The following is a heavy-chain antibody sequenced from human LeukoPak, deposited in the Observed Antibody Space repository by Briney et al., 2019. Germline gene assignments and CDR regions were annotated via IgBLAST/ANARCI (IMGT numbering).Heavy chain of an antibody. J-gene: IGHJ4*02. Sequence: PGGSLRLSCAASGFTFSSYAMHWVRQAPGKGLEWVAVISYDGSNKYYADSVKGRFTISRDNSKNTLYLQMNSLRAEDTAVYYCARGADYYSSGSYDYWGQGTLVTVSS. V-gene: IGHV3-30-3*01. CDR3: ARGADYYSSGSYDY. CDR1: GFTFSSYA. CDR2: ISYDGSNK. D-gene: IGHD3-10*01.